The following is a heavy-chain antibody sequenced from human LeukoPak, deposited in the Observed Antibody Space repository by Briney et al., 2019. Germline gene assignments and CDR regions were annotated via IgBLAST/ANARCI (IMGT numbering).Heavy chain of an antibody. V-gene: IGHV1-2*02. CDR3: ARVVGSGATALDY. CDR1: GYTFTNYY. D-gene: IGHD1-26*01. Sequence: GASVKVSCKASGYTFTNYYMQWVRQAPGQGLEWVGWINPNSGGTNYAQKFQGRVSLTRGTSVSSTSIELNSLRSDDTAVYYCARVVGSGATALDYWGQGTLVIVSS. J-gene: IGHJ4*02. CDR2: INPNSGGT.